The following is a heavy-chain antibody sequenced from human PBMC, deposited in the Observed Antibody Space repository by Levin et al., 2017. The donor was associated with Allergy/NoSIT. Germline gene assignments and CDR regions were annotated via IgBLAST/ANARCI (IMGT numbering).Heavy chain of an antibody. CDR3: ARGIAAAGTGWFDP. D-gene: IGHD6-13*01. CDR2: INAGNGNT. J-gene: IGHJ5*02. Sequence: ASVKVSCKASGYTFTSYAMHWVRQAPGQRLEWMGWINAGNGNTKYSQKFQGRVTITRDTSASTAYMELSSLRSEDTAVYYCARGIAAAGTGWFDPWGQGTLVTVSS. V-gene: IGHV1-3*01. CDR1: GYTFTSYA.